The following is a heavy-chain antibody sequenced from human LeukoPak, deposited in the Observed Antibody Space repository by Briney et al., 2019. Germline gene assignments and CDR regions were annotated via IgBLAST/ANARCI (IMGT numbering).Heavy chain of an antibody. D-gene: IGHD3-10*01. CDR2: IYPGDSDT. J-gene: IGHJ4*02. CDR3: AIDTNNYYGSGSFDY. V-gene: IGHV5-51*01. Sequence: GESLKISCKGSGYSFTSYWIGWVRQMPGKGLEWMGIIYPGDSDTRYSPSLQGQVTISADKSISTAYLQWSSLKASDTAMYYCAIDTNNYYGSGSFDYWGQGILVTVSS. CDR1: GYSFTSYW.